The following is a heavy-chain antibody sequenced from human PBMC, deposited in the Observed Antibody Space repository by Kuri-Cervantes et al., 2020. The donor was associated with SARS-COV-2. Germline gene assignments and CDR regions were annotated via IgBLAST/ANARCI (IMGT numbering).Heavy chain of an antibody. V-gene: IGHV3-33*08. Sequence: GGSLRLSCAASGFTFSSCVLHWVRQAPGKGLEWVAIIWYDGSNKYYADSVKGRFTISRDNSKNTLYLQMNSLRAEDTAVYYCARDVKRITIFGVVIAYGMDVWGQGTTVTVSS. D-gene: IGHD3-3*01. CDR1: GFTFSSCV. CDR3: ARDVKRITIFGVVIAYGMDV. J-gene: IGHJ6*02. CDR2: IWYDGSNK.